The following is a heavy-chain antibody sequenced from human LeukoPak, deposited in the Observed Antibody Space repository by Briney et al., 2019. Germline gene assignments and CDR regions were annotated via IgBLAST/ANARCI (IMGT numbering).Heavy chain of an antibody. CDR2: VSDSGSGT. J-gene: IGHJ4*02. V-gene: IGHV3-23*01. D-gene: IGHD6-19*01. Sequence: GGSLRLXCAASGFTFSTYAMSWVRQAPGRGLEWVSAVSDSGSGTYYADSVKGRFTISRDNSKNTLYLQMTSLRAEDTALYYCAKGKGSSGWYDWGQGTLVTVSS. CDR1: GFTFSTYA. CDR3: AKGKGSSGWYD.